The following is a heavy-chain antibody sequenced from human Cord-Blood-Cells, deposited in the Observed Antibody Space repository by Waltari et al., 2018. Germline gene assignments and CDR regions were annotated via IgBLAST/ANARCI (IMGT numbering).Heavy chain of an antibody. CDR3: AREGNLDY. V-gene: IGHV1-2*02. CDR2: INPNSGGK. J-gene: IGHJ4*02. CDR1: GYTFTASY. Sequence: QVQLVQSGAEVKKPGASVKVPCTASGYTFTASYMHWVRQAHGKGLEWMGWINPNSGGKNDAQKVQGRVTMTRDTSSSTAYMELSRLRSDDTAVYYCAREGNLDYWGQGTLVTVSS.